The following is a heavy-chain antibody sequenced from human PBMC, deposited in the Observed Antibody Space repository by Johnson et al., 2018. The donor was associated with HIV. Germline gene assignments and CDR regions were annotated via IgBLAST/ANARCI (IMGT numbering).Heavy chain of an antibody. J-gene: IGHJ3*02. CDR3: ARRTVTALFDI. Sequence: QVQLVESGGGVVQPGRSLRLSCAASGFTFSTYGMHWVRQAPGKGLEWVALIWYDGREKDYADSVKGRFTISRDNSKNTLYLEMNSLRVEDTAVYYCARRTVTALFDIWGHGTLVTVSS. D-gene: IGHD4-17*01. CDR1: GFTFSTYG. V-gene: IGHV3-33*01. CDR2: IWYDGREK.